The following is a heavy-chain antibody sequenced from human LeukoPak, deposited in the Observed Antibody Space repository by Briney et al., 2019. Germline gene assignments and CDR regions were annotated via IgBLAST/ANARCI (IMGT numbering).Heavy chain of an antibody. J-gene: IGHJ6*02. CDR1: GYTFTSYD. CDR3: ARESYDILTGYYEARMDV. D-gene: IGHD3-9*01. V-gene: IGHV1-18*01. CDR2: ISAYNGNT. Sequence: GASVKVSCKASGYTFTSYDINWVRQAPGQGLERMGWISAYNGNTNYAQKLQGRVTMTTDTSTSTAYMELRSLRSDDTAVYYCARESYDILTGYYEARMDVWGQGTTVTVSS.